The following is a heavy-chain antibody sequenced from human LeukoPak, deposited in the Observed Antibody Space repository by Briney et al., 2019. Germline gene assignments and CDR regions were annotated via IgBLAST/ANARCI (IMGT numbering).Heavy chain of an antibody. CDR3: AKVGYGDYYFDY. CDR1: GFSFSSYG. D-gene: IGHD4-17*01. V-gene: IGHV3-33*06. CDR2: IWYDGSNK. Sequence: SGGSLRLSCAASGFSFSSYGMHWVRQAPGKGLEWVAVIWYDGSNKYYADSVKGRFTISRDNSKNTLYLQMSSLRAEDTAVYYCAKVGYGDYYFDYWGQGTPVTVSS. J-gene: IGHJ4*02.